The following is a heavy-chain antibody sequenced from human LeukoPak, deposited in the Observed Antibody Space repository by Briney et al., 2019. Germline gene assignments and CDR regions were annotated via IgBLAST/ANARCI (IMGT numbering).Heavy chain of an antibody. Sequence: GGSLRLSCAASGFTFSSYTMNWVRQAPGKGLEWVSSTSGTSGYIYYADSVKGRFTISRDNAKNSVYLQMTSLRDEDTAVYYCARDHYGDYGFDYWGQGTLVTVSS. CDR2: TSGTSGYI. CDR1: GFTFSSYT. J-gene: IGHJ4*02. D-gene: IGHD4-17*01. CDR3: ARDHYGDYGFDY. V-gene: IGHV3-21*01.